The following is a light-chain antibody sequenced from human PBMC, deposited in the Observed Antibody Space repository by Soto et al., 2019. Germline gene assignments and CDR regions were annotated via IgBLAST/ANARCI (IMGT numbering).Light chain of an antibody. CDR2: DAS. CDR1: QSISSW. CDR3: QQYNSYSWT. J-gene: IGKJ1*01. V-gene: IGKV1-5*01. Sequence: DIQMTQSPSTLSASVGDRVTITCRASQSISSWLAWYQQKPGKAPKLLIYDASSFESGVPSRFSGSGSVTEFTLTISSLQPDDFANYYCQQYNSYSWTFGQGTKVEIK.